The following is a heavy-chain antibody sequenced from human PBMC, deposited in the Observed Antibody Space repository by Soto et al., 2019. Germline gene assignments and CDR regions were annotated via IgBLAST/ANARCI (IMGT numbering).Heavy chain of an antibody. D-gene: IGHD3-9*01. CDR2: IYYSGST. J-gene: IGHJ5*02. Sequence: KTSETLSLTCTVSGGSISSSSYYWGWIRQPPGKGLEWIGSIYYSGSTYYNPSLKSRVTISVDTSKNQFSLKLSSVTAADTAVYYCLTDDRKHNWFDPWGQGTLVTVSS. CDR3: LTDDRKHNWFDP. CDR1: GGSISSSSYY. V-gene: IGHV4-39*01.